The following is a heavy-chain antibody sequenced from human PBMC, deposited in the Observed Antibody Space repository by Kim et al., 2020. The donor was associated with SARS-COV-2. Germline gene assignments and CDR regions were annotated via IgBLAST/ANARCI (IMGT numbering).Heavy chain of an antibody. CDR1: GGSFSGYY. J-gene: IGHJ6*03. D-gene: IGHD6-19*01. V-gene: IGHV4-34*01. CDR3: ARGTRQWLVRGPYYYYMDV. CDR2: INHSGST. Sequence: SETLSLTCAVDGGSFSGYYWSWIRQPPGKGLEWIGEINHSGSTNYNTSLKRRVTLAVDTSKNQFSLTLSSVTAADTAVYYCARGTRQWLVRGPYYYYMDVWCKGTTVTVSS.